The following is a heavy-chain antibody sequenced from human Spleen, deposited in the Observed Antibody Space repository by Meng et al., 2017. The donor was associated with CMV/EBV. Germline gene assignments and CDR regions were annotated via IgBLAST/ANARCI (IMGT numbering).Heavy chain of an antibody. CDR1: GDSISNDLYY. D-gene: IGHD4-11*01. J-gene: IGHJ5*02. Sequence: SETLSLTCTALGDSISNDLYYWAWIRQPPGKGLEWIGYIYYTGITNYSPSLKSRVTMSLDTSKNEVSLRLTSVTAADTAVYYCATLTTYSWFDPWGQGTLVTVSS. V-gene: IGHV4-61*01. CDR3: ATLTTYSWFDP. CDR2: IYYTGIT.